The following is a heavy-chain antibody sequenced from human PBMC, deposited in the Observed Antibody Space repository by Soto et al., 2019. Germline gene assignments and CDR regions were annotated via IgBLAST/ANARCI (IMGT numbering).Heavy chain of an antibody. CDR3: AVAPGAFDI. V-gene: IGHV3-30-3*01. Sequence: QVQLVESGGGVVQPGRSLRLSCAASGFTFSSYAMHWVRQAPGKGLEWVAVISYDGSNKYYADSVKGRFTISRDNSKNTLYLQMNSLRAEDTAVYYCAVAPGAFDIWGQGKMVTVSS. D-gene: IGHD5-12*01. CDR1: GFTFSSYA. CDR2: ISYDGSNK. J-gene: IGHJ3*02.